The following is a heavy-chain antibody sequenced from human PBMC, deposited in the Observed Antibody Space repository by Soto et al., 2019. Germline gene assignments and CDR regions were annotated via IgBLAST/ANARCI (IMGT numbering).Heavy chain of an antibody. J-gene: IGHJ1*01. V-gene: IGHV3-30*18. CDR3: AKERSLSGSSSPPFLFQH. CDR2: ISYDGSNK. D-gene: IGHD6-6*01. Sequence: GGSLRLSCAASGFTFSSYGMHWVRQAPGKGLEWVAVISYDGSNKYYADSVKGRFTISRDNSKNTLYLQMNILIAEDTAVYYFAKERSLSGSSSPPFLFQHWGQGTLVTVSS. CDR1: GFTFSSYG.